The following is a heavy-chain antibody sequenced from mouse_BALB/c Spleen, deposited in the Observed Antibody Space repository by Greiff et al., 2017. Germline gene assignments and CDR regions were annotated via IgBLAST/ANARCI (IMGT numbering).Heavy chain of an antibody. Sequence: EVQLQQSGPELVKPGASVKISCKASGYSFTGYYMHWVKQSHVKSLEWIGRINPYNGATSYNQNFKDKASLTVDKSSSTAYMELHSLTSEDSAVYYCARGGTYYGGFDYWGQGTTLTVSS. CDR2: INPYNGAT. J-gene: IGHJ2*01. D-gene: IGHD1-1*01. V-gene: IGHV1-31*01. CDR3: ARGGTYYGGFDY. CDR1: GYSFTGYY.